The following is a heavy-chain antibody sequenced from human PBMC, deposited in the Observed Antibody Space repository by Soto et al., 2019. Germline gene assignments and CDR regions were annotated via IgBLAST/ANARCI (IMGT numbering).Heavy chain of an antibody. Sequence: PSETLSLTCTVSGGSISSSSYYWGWIRQPPGKGLEWIGSIYYSGSTYYNPSLKSRVTISVDTSKSQFSLKLSSVTAADTAVYYCARHLSSSFNYFDYWGQGTLVTVSS. V-gene: IGHV4-39*01. D-gene: IGHD6-13*01. CDR1: GGSISSSSYY. CDR2: IYYSGST. J-gene: IGHJ4*02. CDR3: ARHLSSSFNYFDY.